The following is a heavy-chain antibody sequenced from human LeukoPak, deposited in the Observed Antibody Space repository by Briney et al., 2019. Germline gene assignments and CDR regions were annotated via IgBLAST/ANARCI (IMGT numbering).Heavy chain of an antibody. V-gene: IGHV4-31*03. D-gene: IGHD3-22*01. Sequence: SQTLSLTCTVSGGSISSGGYYWSWIRQHPGKGLEWIGYIYYSGSTYYNPSLKSRVTISVDTSKNQFSLKLSSVTAAATAVYYCARTYYYDSSGYYYEGFDYWGQGTLVTVSS. CDR2: IYYSGST. J-gene: IGHJ4*02. CDR1: GGSISSGGYY. CDR3: ARTYYYDSSGYYYEGFDY.